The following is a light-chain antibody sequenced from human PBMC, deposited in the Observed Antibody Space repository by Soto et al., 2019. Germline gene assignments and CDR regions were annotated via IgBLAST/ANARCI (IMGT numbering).Light chain of an antibody. V-gene: IGKV3-15*01. CDR1: RSVSTN. CDR2: GAS. Sequence: DIILTQSPAIVSVSPGERATLSCRASRSVSTNLAWYQHKHGQAPRLLIYGASTRVTDIPARFSGSGSGTDLTLTINYLKSEDFGVSYCQQYDKSLPPVTFGGGTKVEI. CDR3: QQYDKSLPPVT. J-gene: IGKJ4*01.